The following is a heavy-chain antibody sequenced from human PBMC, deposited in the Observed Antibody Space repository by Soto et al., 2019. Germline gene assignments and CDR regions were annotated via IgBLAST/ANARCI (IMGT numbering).Heavy chain of an antibody. CDR1: SGSISSADYD. D-gene: IGHD1-26*01. J-gene: IGHJ5*02. CDR2: IYYTGSA. V-gene: IGHV4-30-4*01. CDR3: ASGGSSNWFDP. Sequence: VQLQESGPGLVKPSQTLSLTCTVSSGSISSADYDWSWIRQPPGKGLEWIGYIYYTGSAYYNPSLKSRVTMSVDTSKNQFSLKVTSVTAADTAVYYCASGGSSNWFDPWGQGTLVTVSS.